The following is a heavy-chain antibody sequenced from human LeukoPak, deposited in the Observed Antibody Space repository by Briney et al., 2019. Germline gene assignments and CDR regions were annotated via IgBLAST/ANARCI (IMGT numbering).Heavy chain of an antibody. J-gene: IGHJ4*02. CDR3: ARSGLGSAFDN. D-gene: IGHD6-19*01. Sequence: GGSLRLSCAASGFTFSNYALSWVRQAPGKGLECVSAISGSGGSTYSADSLKGRFTISRDNSKNTLYLQINSLRADDTAVFYCARSGLGSAFDNWGQGTLVTVSS. CDR2: ISGSGGST. V-gene: IGHV3-23*01. CDR1: GFTFSNYA.